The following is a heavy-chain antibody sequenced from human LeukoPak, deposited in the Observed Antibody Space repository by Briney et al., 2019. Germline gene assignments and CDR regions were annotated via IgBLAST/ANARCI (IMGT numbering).Heavy chain of an antibody. CDR2: INTSGST. D-gene: IGHD2-15*01. CDR1: GGSISSGGYY. V-gene: IGHV4-61*02. CDR3: ARDFRSGGSFFDY. Sequence: NPSGTLSLTCTVSGGSISSGGYYWSWIRQPAGKGLEWIGRINTSGSTNYNPSLKSRVTISVDTSKNQFSLKLSSVTAADTAVYYCARDFRSGGSFFDYWGQGTLVTVSS. J-gene: IGHJ4*02.